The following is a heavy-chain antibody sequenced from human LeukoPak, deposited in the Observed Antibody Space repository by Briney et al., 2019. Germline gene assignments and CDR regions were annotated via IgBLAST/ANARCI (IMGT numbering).Heavy chain of an antibody. D-gene: IGHD2-8*01. CDR2: IYTSGTT. CDR1: GGSISSNY. J-gene: IGHJ4*02. Sequence: SETLSLTCSVSGGSISSNYWTWIRQPAGKGLEWIGRIYTSGTTDYNPSLKSQVTMSVDTSKNQFSLKLSSVTAADTAVYYCARDGVYCTNGICYQKYYFDQWGQGTLVTVSS. CDR3: ARDGVYCTNGICYQKYYFDQ. V-gene: IGHV4-4*07.